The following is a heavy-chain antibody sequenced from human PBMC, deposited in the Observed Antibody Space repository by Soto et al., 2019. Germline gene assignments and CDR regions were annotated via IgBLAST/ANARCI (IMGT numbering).Heavy chain of an antibody. CDR3: ARVILRFLENYGMDV. CDR1: GFTFSSYW. J-gene: IGHJ6*02. V-gene: IGHV3-7*01. Sequence: GGSLRLSCAASGFTFSSYWMSWVRQAPGKGLEWVANIEQDGSEKYYVDSVKGRFTISRDNAKNSLYLQMNSLRAEDTAVYYCARVILRFLENYGMDVWGQGTTVTVSS. D-gene: IGHD3-3*01. CDR2: IEQDGSEK.